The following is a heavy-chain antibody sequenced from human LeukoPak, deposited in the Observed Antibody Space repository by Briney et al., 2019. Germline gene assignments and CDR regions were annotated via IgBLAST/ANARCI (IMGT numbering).Heavy chain of an antibody. D-gene: IGHD1-26*01. J-gene: IGHJ3*02. Sequence: GGSLRLSCTASGFTFGDYAMSWVRQAPGKGLEYVSAISSNGGSTYYANSVKGRFTISRDNSKNTLYLQMGSLRAEDMAVYYCARATVGATFAFDIWGQGTMVTVSS. V-gene: IGHV3-64*01. CDR3: ARATVGATFAFDI. CDR2: ISSNGGST. CDR1: GFTFGDYA.